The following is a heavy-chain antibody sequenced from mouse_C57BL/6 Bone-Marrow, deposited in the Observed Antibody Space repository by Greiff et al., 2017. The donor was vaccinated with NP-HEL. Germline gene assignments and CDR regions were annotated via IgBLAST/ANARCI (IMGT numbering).Heavy chain of an antibody. J-gene: IGHJ4*01. V-gene: IGHV5-15*01. CDR2: ISNLAYSI. CDR3: ARQYYYGSSYAMDY. D-gene: IGHD1-1*01. Sequence: EVQWVESGGGLVQPGGSLKLSCAASGFTFSDYGMAWVRQAPRKGPEWVAFISNLAYSIYYADTVTGRFTISRENAKNTLYLEMSSLRSEDTAMYYCARQYYYGSSYAMDYWGQGTSVTVSS. CDR1: GFTFSDYG.